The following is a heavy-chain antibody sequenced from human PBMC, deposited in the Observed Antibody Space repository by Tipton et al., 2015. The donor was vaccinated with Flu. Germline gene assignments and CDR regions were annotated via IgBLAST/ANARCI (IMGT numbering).Heavy chain of an antibody. V-gene: IGHV1-18*01. CDR3: ARDRGVVATIIRTRFWAYGMDL. D-gene: IGHD5-12*01. CDR2: ISAYNGNT. Sequence: QLVQSGAEVKKPGASVKVSCKASGYTFTSYGISWVRQAPGQGLEWMGWISAYNGNTNYAQKLQGRVTMTTDTSTSTAYMELRSLRSDDTALYSCARDRGVVATIIRTRFWAYGMDLWGQGSSVPVSS. CDR1: GYTFTSYG. J-gene: IGHJ6*02.